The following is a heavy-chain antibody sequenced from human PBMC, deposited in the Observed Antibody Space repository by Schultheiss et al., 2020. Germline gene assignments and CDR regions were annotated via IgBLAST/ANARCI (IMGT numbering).Heavy chain of an antibody. CDR2: INHSGST. CDR3: ARPTGTGYGAWGY. J-gene: IGHJ4*02. V-gene: IGHV4-34*01. Sequence: SETLSLTCAVYGGSFSGYYWSWIRQPPGKGLEWIGEINHSGSTNYNPSLKSRVTISVDTSTNQFSLKLSSVTAADTAVYYCARPTGTGYGAWGYWGQGTLVTVSS. CDR1: GGSFSGYY. D-gene: IGHD2-8*02.